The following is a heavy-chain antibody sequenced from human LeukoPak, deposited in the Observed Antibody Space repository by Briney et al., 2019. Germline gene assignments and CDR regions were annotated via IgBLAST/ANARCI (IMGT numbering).Heavy chain of an antibody. CDR2: IRGSGDNT. CDR1: GFTFSTYA. V-gene: IGHV3-23*01. D-gene: IGHD3-10*01. CDR3: AKDASWFGELFFFDY. Sequence: PGGSLRLSCAASGFTFSTYAMSWVRQAPGKGLEWVSAIRGSGDNTYYADSVKGRFTISRDNSKNTLYLQMNSLRAEDTAVYYCAKDASWFGELFFFDYWGQGTLVTVSS. J-gene: IGHJ4*02.